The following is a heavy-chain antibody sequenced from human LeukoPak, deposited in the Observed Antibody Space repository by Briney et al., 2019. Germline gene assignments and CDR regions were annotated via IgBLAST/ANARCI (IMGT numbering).Heavy chain of an antibody. CDR2: ISHDGTNR. Sequence: GRSLRLSCAASGFAFSRYGMHWVRQAPGKGLEGVALISHDGTNRNHAGSVKGRFTISRDNSNNTLYLQMSSLRAEDTAVYYCARGPGALDYWGQGALVTVSS. D-gene: IGHD2-2*01. V-gene: IGHV3-30*03. CDR3: ARGPGALDY. CDR1: GFAFSRYG. J-gene: IGHJ4*02.